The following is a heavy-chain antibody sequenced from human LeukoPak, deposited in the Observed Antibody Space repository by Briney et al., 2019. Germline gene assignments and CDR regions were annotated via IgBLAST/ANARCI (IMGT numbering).Heavy chain of an antibody. CDR3: ARSPPMIVVIRFDP. J-gene: IGHJ5*02. CDR2: ISSSSSYI. V-gene: IGHV3-21*01. CDR1: GFTFSSYS. D-gene: IGHD3-22*01. Sequence: GGSLRLSCAVSGFTFSSYSMNWVRQAPEKGLEWVSSISSSSSYIYYADSVKGRFTISRDNAKNSLYLQMNSLRAEDTAVYYCARSPPMIVVIRFDPWGQGTLVTVSS.